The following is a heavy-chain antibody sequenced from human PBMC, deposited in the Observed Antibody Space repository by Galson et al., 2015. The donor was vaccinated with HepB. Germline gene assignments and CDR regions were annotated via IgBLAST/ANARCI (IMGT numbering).Heavy chain of an antibody. V-gene: IGHV1-2*04. Sequence: SVKVSCKASGYTFNGYFLHWVRQAPGQGLEWMGWINTHTGDTNYAQKFQGWVTMTRDTSISTAYLEVRRLTSDDTAVYYCAREDGNSLLDYWGQGTLVTVSS. J-gene: IGHJ4*02. CDR1: GYTFNGYF. CDR3: AREDGNSLLDY. D-gene: IGHD4-23*01. CDR2: INTHTGDT.